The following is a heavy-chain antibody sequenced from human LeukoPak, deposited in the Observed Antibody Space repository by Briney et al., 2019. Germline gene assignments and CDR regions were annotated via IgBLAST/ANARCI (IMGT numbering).Heavy chain of an antibody. CDR3: ARSLIVASEDY. CDR1: GFRFDSFY. J-gene: IGHJ4*02. Sequence: KPGGSLRLSCAASGFRFDSFYMGWIRQVPGKRLDYIALISASGAVPYYAESVKGRFTISRDNAKNSVSLQMNSLSADDTAVYYCARSLIVASEDYWGQGTLVTVSS. CDR2: ISASGAVP. D-gene: IGHD3-22*01. V-gene: IGHV3-11*04.